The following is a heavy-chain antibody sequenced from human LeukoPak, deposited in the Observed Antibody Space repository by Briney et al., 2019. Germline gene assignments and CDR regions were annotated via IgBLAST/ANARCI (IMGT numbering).Heavy chain of an antibody. CDR1: GGTFSSYA. J-gene: IGHJ4*02. CDR2: IIPILGIA. V-gene: IGHV1-69*04. Sequence: GASVKVSCKASGGTFSSYAISWVRQAPGQGLEWMGRIIPILGIANYAQKFQGRVTITADKSTSTAYMELSSLRSDDTAVYYCARDRVAAAGTGDYWGQGTLVTVSS. CDR3: ARDRVAAAGTGDY. D-gene: IGHD6-13*01.